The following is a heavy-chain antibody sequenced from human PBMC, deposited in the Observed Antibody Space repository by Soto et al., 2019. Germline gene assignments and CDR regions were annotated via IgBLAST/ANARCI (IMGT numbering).Heavy chain of an antibody. D-gene: IGHD5-18*01. J-gene: IGHJ6*02. CDR3: ARDRYTAMVTVRYGMDV. CDR2: IIPIFGTA. CDR1: GGTISSYA. Sequence: SVKVSCKGSGGTISSYASSWGRQPPGQGLEWMGGIIPIFGTANYAQKFQGRVTITADESTSTAYMELSSLRSEDTAVYYCARDRYTAMVTVRYGMDVGGQGTTVTVSS. V-gene: IGHV1-69*13.